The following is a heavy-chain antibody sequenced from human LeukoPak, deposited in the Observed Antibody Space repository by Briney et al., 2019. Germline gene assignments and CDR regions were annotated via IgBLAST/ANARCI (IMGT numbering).Heavy chain of an antibody. CDR1: GYTFTGYY. Sequence: GASVKVSCKASGYTFTGYYMHWVRQAPGQGLEWMGWINPNSGGTNYAQKFQGRVTMTRDTSISTACMELSRLRSDDTAVYYCARGGGLTHLGTVSKYWFDPWGQGTLVTVSS. CDR2: INPNSGGT. D-gene: IGHD7-27*01. J-gene: IGHJ5*02. V-gene: IGHV1-2*02. CDR3: ARGGGLTHLGTVSKYWFDP.